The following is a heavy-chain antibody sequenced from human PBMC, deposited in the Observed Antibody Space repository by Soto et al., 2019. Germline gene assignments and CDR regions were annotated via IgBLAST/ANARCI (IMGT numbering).Heavy chain of an antibody. J-gene: IGHJ4*02. V-gene: IGHV1-18*01. CDR1: SYTFITNA. Sequence: QLELVQSGAEVKKPGASVKVSCKASSYTFITNAVTWVRQAPGQGLEWMGWIGAYNGQPNYAQKLRGRVIMTTDTSTMTAHMELRSLTSDDTAVYYCATSKGQQLAFHYWGQGTLVTVSS. CDR2: IGAYNGQP. CDR3: ATSKGQQLAFHY. D-gene: IGHD4-4*01.